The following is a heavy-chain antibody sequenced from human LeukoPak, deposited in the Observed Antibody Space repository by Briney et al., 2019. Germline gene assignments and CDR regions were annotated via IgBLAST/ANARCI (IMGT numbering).Heavy chain of an antibody. CDR2: INHSGST. CDR3: ARGTGWFDP. D-gene: IGHD1-14*01. J-gene: IGHJ5*02. Sequence: SETLSLTCAVYGGSFSGYYWSWIRQPPGKGLEWIGEINHSGSTNYNPSLKSRVTISVDTSKNQFSLKLSSVTAADTAVYYCARGTGWFDPWGQGTLVTVSS. CDR1: GGSFSGYY. V-gene: IGHV4-34*01.